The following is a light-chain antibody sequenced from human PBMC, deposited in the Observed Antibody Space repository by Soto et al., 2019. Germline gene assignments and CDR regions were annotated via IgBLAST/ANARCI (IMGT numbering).Light chain of an antibody. CDR2: DAS. J-gene: IGKJ1*01. V-gene: IGKV1-5*01. Sequence: DIQRTQSPSTLSASVGDRVIITCRASQSISDYLAWYQQKPGKAPKLLIYDASNLESGVPSTFSGSGSGTEFPLTISSLQPDDFATYSCQQYYTYWHMFGQGTKVDIK. CDR1: QSISDY. CDR3: QQYYTYWHM.